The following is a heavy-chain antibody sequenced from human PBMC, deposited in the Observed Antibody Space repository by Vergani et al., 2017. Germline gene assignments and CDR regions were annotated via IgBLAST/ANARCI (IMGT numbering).Heavy chain of an antibody. J-gene: IGHJ4*02. Sequence: QLQLQESGPGLVKPSETLSLTCTVSGGSLSSSSYYWGWIRQPPGKGLEWIGSIYYSGSTYYNPSLKSRVTISVDTSKNQFSLKLSSVTAADTAVYYCARGGVVTPFDYWGQGTLVTVSS. CDR1: GGSLSSSSYY. CDR2: IYYSGST. D-gene: IGHD4-23*01. CDR3: ARGGVVTPFDY. V-gene: IGHV4-39*01.